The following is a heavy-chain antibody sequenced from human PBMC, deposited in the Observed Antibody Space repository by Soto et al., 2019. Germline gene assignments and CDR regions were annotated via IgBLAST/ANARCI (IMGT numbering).Heavy chain of an antibody. V-gene: IGHV3-30*03. CDR3: ASRVPHGTYGAPYFQH. D-gene: IGHD1-26*01. CDR1: GFTFSSHG. J-gene: IGHJ1*01. CDR2: ISFDGINK. Sequence: QVQLVESGGGVVQPEKSLRLSCAASGFTFSSHGMHWVRQAPGRGLAWVAVISFDGINKYYADSVKGRFTISRDKSKNTLYLQMNSLRAEDTAVYYCASRVPHGTYGAPYFQHWGQGTLVSVS.